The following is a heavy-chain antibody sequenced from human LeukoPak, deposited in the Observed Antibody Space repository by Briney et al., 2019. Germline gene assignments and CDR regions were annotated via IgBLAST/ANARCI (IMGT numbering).Heavy chain of an antibody. CDR2: ISPDGDIT. D-gene: IGHD3-16*01. J-gene: IGHJ4*02. V-gene: IGHV3-74*01. CDR3: ARDMWGTFDY. CDR1: GFTFSQFW. Sequence: GGSLRLSCAASGFTFSQFWMQWARQSPGKGPVWVSRISPDGDITHNADSVKGRFTISRDNAGSTLYLQITSLSVEDTAVYFCARDMWGTFDYWGQGALVTVSS.